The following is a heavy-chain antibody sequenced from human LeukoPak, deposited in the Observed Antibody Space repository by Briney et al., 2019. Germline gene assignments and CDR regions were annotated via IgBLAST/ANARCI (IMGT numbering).Heavy chain of an antibody. V-gene: IGHV3-23*01. CDR2: ISGSGGST. J-gene: IGHJ4*02. CDR3: AKGEAYYYDSSGPSDY. CDR1: GFTFSSYG. D-gene: IGHD3-22*01. Sequence: GGSLRLSCAASGFTFSSYGMHWVRQAPGKGLEWVSAISGSGGSTYYADSVKGRFTISRDNSKNTLYLQMNSLRAEDTAVYYCAKGEAYYYDSSGPSDYWGQGTLVTVSS.